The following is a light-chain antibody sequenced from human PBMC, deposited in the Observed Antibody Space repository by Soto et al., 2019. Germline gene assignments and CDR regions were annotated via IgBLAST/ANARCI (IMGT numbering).Light chain of an antibody. CDR1: QGISNY. J-gene: IGKJ3*01. V-gene: IGKV1-9*01. CDR3: QPLNGYR. Sequence: DIQLTQSPSFLSASVGDRVTITCRASQGISNYLAWYQQKPGKAAKLLIYAASTFQSGVPSRFSGSGSGTEFTLTISSLQPEDFAIYDCQPLNGYRFGPGTKVPIK. CDR2: AAS.